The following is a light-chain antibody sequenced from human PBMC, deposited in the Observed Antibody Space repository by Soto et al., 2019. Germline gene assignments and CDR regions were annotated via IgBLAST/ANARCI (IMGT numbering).Light chain of an antibody. V-gene: IGKV3-15*01. Sequence: IGMTQSPATLSVSPAERATLSCRASQTIYSNVAWYQQRPGQPPRLLIYRSSSRATGITDRFSGRGSGTEFTLTINSLQSEDFAVYYCQQYQNLWTFGQGTKVDIK. CDR1: QTIYSN. J-gene: IGKJ1*01. CDR3: QQYQNLWT. CDR2: RSS.